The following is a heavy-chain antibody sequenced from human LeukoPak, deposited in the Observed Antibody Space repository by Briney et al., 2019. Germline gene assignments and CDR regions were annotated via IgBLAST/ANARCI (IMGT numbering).Heavy chain of an antibody. CDR2: ISSSGTTI. J-gene: IGHJ4*02. CDR3: ARVGRFRAFIDY. D-gene: IGHD3-3*01. V-gene: IGHV3-48*03. CDR1: GFTFSRYE. Sequence: GGSLRLSCAASGFTFSRYEMNWVRQAPGKGLEWVSYISSSGTTINYADSVKGRFTISRDNAKNSLYLQMNSLRAEDTAVYYCARVGRFRAFIDYWGQGTLVTVSS.